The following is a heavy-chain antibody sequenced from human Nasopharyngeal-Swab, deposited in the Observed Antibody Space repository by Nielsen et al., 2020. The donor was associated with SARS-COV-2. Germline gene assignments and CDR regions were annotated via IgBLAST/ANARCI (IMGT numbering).Heavy chain of an antibody. D-gene: IGHD3-10*01. CDR1: GGSISSYY. J-gene: IGHJ6*03. CDR2: IYYSGST. CDR3: AGGGGSGSADYYYYYMDV. Sequence: SETLSLTCTVSGGSISSYYWSWIRQPPGKGLEWIGYIYYSGSTNYNPSLKSRVTISVDTSKNQFSLKLSSVTAADTAVYYCAGGGGSGSADYYYYYMDVWGKGTTVTVSS. V-gene: IGHV4-59*01.